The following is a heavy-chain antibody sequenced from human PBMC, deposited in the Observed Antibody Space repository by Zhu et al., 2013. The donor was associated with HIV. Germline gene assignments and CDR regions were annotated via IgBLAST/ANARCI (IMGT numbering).Heavy chain of an antibody. CDR2: IYYSGST. J-gene: IGHJ3*02. CDR3: ARDQSGRVVALRILVYSEGDAFDI. CDR1: GGSISSTSYY. V-gene: IGHV4-39*07. D-gene: IGHD2-8*01. Sequence: QVQLQESGPGLVKPSETLSLTCTVSGGSISSTSYYWGWIRQPPGKGLEWIGSIYYSGSTYYNPSLKSRVTISVDTSKNQFSLKLDSVTAADTAVYYCARDQSGRVVALRILVYSEGDAFDIWGQGHWSPSLQ.